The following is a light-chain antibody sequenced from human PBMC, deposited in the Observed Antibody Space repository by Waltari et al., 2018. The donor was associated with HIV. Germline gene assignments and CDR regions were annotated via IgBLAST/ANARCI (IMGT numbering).Light chain of an antibody. J-gene: IGLJ2*01. CDR2: DDS. Sequence: SYVLSQAPSVSVAPGQTASITRGGNNIGSKSVHRYQQKPGQAPVLVVYDDSDRPSGIPERFSGSNSGNTATLTISRVEAGDEADYYCQVWSNSGDHSGGVFGGGTKLTVL. CDR1: NIGSKS. V-gene: IGLV3-21*02. CDR3: QVWSNSGDHSGGV.